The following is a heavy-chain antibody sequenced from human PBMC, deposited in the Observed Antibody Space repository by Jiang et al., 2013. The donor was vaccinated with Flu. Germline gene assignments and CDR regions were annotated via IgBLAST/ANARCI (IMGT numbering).Heavy chain of an antibody. CDR3: ARWGSCNPSN. Sequence: RVTISVDTSKNQFSLKLSSVTAADTAVYYCARWGSCNPSNWGQGTLVTVSS. D-gene: IGHD7-27*01. J-gene: IGHJ4*02. V-gene: IGHV4-31*02.